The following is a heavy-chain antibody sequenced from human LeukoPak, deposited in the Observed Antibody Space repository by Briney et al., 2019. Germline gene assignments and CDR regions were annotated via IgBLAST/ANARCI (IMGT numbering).Heavy chain of an antibody. J-gene: IGHJ4*02. D-gene: IGHD3-10*01. CDR3: ARVGSDYYGSGSYFLFDY. CDR2: INHSGST. V-gene: IGHV4-34*01. Sequence: SGGSLRLSCAASGFSFNDYSMSWVRQAPGKGLEWIGEINHSGSTNYNPSLKSRVTMSVDTSKNQFSLKLSSVTAADTAVYYCARVGSDYYGSGSYFLFDYWGQGTLVTVSS. CDR1: GFSFNDYS.